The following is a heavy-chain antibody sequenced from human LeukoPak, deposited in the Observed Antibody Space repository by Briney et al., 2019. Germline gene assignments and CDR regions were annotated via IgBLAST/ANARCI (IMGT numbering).Heavy chain of an antibody. CDR3: ARHYGP. CDR1: GGSLRSSYYY. J-gene: IGHJ5*02. CDR2: IYDSGST. D-gene: IGHD3-10*01. V-gene: IGHV4-39*01. Sequence: PSETLSLTCTLSGGSLRSSYYYWGRLPQPPGKGLEWVGSIYDSGSTYYNPSLKSRGTISVDRSKIQFSLMLNSVTAADTAVYYCARHYGPWGQGTLVTVSS.